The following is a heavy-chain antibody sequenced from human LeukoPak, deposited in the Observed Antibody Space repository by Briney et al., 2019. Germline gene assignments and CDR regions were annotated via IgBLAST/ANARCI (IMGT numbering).Heavy chain of an antibody. CDR2: IYSGGST. Sequence: GGSLRLSCAASGCTVSSNYMSWVRQAPGKGLEWVSVIYSGGSTYYADSVKGRFTISRDNSKNTLYLQMNSLRAEDTAVYYCARAGYDYSNYAVDYWGQGTLVTVSS. V-gene: IGHV3-53*01. CDR1: GCTVSSNY. CDR3: ARAGYDYSNYAVDY. D-gene: IGHD4-11*01. J-gene: IGHJ4*02.